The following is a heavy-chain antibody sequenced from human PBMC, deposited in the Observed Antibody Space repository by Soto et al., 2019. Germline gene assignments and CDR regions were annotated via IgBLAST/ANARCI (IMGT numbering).Heavy chain of an antibody. CDR2: ISAYNGNT. CDR1: GYTFTSYG. D-gene: IGHD3-10*01. J-gene: IGHJ4*02. Sequence: QVQLVQSGAEVKKPGASVKVSCKASGYTFTSYGISWVRQAPGQGLEWMGWISAYNGNTNYAQKLQGRVTITTDTSPSTAYMELRSLRSDATAGYYCARRGGGSGSYGLDYWGQGTLVTVSS. CDR3: ARRGGGSGSYGLDY. V-gene: IGHV1-18*01.